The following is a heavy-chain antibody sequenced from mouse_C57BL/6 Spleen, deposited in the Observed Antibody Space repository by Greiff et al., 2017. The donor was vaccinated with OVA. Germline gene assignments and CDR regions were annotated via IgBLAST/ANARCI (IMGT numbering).Heavy chain of an antibody. CDR1: GFSLTSYG. J-gene: IGHJ2*01. CDR2: IWSDGST. CDR3: ARHSVYDGYYGGFDY. V-gene: IGHV2-6-1*01. D-gene: IGHD2-3*01. Sequence: VMLVESGPGLVAPSQSLSITCTVSGFSLTSYGVHWVRQPPGKGLEWLVVIWSDGSTTYNSALKSRLSISKDNSKSQVFLKMNSLQTDDTAMYYCARHSVYDGYYGGFDYWGQGTTLTVSS.